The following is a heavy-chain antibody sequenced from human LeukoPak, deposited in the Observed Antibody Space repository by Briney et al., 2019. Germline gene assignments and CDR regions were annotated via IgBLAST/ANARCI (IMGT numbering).Heavy chain of an antibody. CDR1: GGSFSGYY. D-gene: IGHD6-19*01. J-gene: IGHJ4*02. CDR2: INHSGST. CDR3: ARASSGWYGGVVFYY. Sequence: PSETLSLTCAVYGGSFSGYYWSWIRQPPGKGLEWVGEINHSGSTNYNPSLKSRVTISVDTSKNQFSLKLSSVTAADTAVYYCARASSGWYGGVVFYYWGQGTLVTVSS. V-gene: IGHV4-34*01.